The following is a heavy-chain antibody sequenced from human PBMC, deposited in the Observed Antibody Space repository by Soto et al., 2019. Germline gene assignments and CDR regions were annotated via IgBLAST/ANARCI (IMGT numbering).Heavy chain of an antibody. CDR1: GFTFSDYY. D-gene: IGHD1-26*01. CDR2: ISSSSSYT. J-gene: IGHJ4*02. Sequence: PGGSLRLSCAASGFTFSDYYMSWIRQAPGKGLEWVSYISSSSSYTNYADSVKGRFTISRDNAKNSLYLQMNSLRAEDTAVYYCARGGWELPYYFDYWGQGTLVTVSS. V-gene: IGHV3-11*06. CDR3: ARGGWELPYYFDY.